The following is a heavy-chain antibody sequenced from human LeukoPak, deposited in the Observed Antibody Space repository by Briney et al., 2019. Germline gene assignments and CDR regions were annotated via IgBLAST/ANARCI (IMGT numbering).Heavy chain of an antibody. D-gene: IGHD2-2*01. Sequence: PSETLSLTCTVSGGSISSYYWSWIRQPPGKGLEWIGYIYYSGSTNHNPSLKSRVTISVDTSKNQFSLKLSSVTAADTAVYYCARHYCSSTSCFYNWFDPWGQGTLVTVSS. J-gene: IGHJ5*02. CDR2: IYYSGST. V-gene: IGHV4-59*08. CDR3: ARHYCSSTSCFYNWFDP. CDR1: GGSISSYY.